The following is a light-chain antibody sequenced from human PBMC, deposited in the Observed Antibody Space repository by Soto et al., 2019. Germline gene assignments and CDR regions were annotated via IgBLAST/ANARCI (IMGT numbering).Light chain of an antibody. Sequence: LRITQSPFPLSSSVGDRVTITCPASQTIFSYLNWYQQRPGKAPKLLIYKASTLKSGVPSRFSGSGSGTDFSLTISRLEPEDFAVYYCQQYGDSLSITFGQGTRLEIK. CDR1: QTIFSY. CDR3: QQYGDSLSIT. V-gene: IGKV1-39*01. CDR2: KAS. J-gene: IGKJ5*01.